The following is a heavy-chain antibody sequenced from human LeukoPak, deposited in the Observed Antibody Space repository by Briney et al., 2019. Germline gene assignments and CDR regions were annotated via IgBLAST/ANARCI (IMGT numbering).Heavy chain of an antibody. CDR1: GFTFNNYA. J-gene: IGHJ4*02. CDR2: ISGGGETT. V-gene: IGHV3-23*01. D-gene: IGHD4-17*01. Sequence: GGSLRLSCAASGFTFNNYAMNWVRQAPGKGLEWVSSISGGGETTYYADSAKGRFTISRDNSQNTLHLQMNSLRAEDTAVYYCARDYADYVGYFFFDYWGQETLVTVSS. CDR3: ARDYADYVGYFFFDY.